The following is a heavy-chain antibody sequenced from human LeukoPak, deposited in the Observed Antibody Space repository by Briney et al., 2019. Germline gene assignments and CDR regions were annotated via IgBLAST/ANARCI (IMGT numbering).Heavy chain of an antibody. D-gene: IGHD5-12*01. CDR1: GGSISSGGYY. J-gene: IGHJ4*02. V-gene: IGHV4-31*03. CDR2: IYYSGST. Sequence: NPSETLSLTCTVSGGSISSGGYYWSWIRQHPGKGLEWIGYIYYSGSTCYNPSLKSRVTISVDTSKNQFSLKLSPVTAADTAVYYCAREIKGYSGYDYWGQGTLVTVSS. CDR3: AREIKGYSGYDY.